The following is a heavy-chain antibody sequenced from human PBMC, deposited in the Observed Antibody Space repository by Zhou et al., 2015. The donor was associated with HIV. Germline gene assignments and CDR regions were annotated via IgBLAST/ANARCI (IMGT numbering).Heavy chain of an antibody. D-gene: IGHD3-22*01. CDR3: ARDHYDSSGYYYFDY. CDR1: GGTFSSYT. CDR2: IIPILGIA. V-gene: IGHV1-69*08. Sequence: QVQLEQSGAEMKKPGSSVKVSCKASGGTFSSYTISWVRQAPGQGLEWMGRIIPILGIANYAQKFQGRVTITADKSTSTAYMELSSLRSEDTAVYYCARDHYDSSGYYYFDYWGQGTLVTVSS. J-gene: IGHJ4*02.